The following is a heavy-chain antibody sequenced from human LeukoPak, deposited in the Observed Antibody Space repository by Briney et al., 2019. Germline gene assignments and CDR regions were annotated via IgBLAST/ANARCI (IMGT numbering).Heavy chain of an antibody. CDR3: ARVGYYSSGPFSYFDY. D-gene: IGHD3-10*01. CDR2: ISYDGSNK. V-gene: IGHV3-30*14. CDR1: GFTFSGYA. J-gene: IGHJ4*02. Sequence: GGSLRLSCAASGFTFSGYAMHWVRQAPGKGLEWVAVISYDGSNKYYADSVKGRFTISRDSSENTLYLQMNSLRAEDTAVYSCARVGYYSSGPFSYFDYWGQGTLVTVSS.